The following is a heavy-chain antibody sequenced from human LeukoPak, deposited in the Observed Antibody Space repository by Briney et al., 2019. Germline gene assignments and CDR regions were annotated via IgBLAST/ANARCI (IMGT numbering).Heavy chain of an antibody. CDR2: IYTSGST. CDR1: GGSISSGSHY. J-gene: IGHJ4*02. D-gene: IGHD2-2*01. CDR3: ARQTSTTSVDY. Sequence: SETLSLTCTVSGGSISSGSHYWSWIRQPAGKGLEWIGRIYTSGSTNYNPSLKSRVTISVDTSKNQFSLNLSSVTAADTAVYYCARQTSTTSVDYWGQGTLVTVSS. V-gene: IGHV4-61*02.